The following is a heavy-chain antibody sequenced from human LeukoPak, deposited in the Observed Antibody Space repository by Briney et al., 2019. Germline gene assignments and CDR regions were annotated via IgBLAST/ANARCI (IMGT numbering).Heavy chain of an antibody. Sequence: GGSLRLSCTASGFSFSTYSMTWVRQGPGKGLEWVSSIYNSGSKTFYADSVKGRFTISRGNSKNTLYLQMNSLTAEDTAIYYCSKDVVPDSGWDPDYWGQGTLVTVSS. CDR2: IYNSGSKT. CDR3: SKDVVPDSGWDPDY. D-gene: IGHD6-19*01. V-gene: IGHV3-23*03. CDR1: GFSFSTYS. J-gene: IGHJ4*02.